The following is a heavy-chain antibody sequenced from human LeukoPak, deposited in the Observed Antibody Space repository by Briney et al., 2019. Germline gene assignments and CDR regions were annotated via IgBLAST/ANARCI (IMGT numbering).Heavy chain of an antibody. J-gene: IGHJ3*02. V-gene: IGHV1-2*02. D-gene: IGHD3-22*01. CDR1: AFTFTDYY. Sequence: ASVKVSCKASAFTFTDYYMHWVRQAPGQGLEWMGYINCNSGGTNYAQKFQGRVTMTRDTSISTAYMELSWLRSDDTAAFYCARTKGTSYYDNSGYGAFDIWGQGTMVTVSS. CDR2: INCNSGGT. CDR3: ARTKGTSYYDNSGYGAFDI.